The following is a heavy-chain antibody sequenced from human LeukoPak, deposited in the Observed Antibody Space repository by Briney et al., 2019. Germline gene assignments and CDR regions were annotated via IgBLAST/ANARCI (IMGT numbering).Heavy chain of an antibody. J-gene: IGHJ3*02. V-gene: IGHV3-74*01. CDR1: GFTFSSYW. D-gene: IGHD3-10*01. CDR3: ARGVSLWFAFDI. CDR2: INSDGSST. Sequence: GGSLRLSCAASGFTFSSYWMHWVRQAPGKGLVWVSRINSDGSSTSYADSVEGRFTISRDNAKNTLYLQMNSLRAEDTAVYYCARGVSLWFAFDIWGQGTMVTVSS.